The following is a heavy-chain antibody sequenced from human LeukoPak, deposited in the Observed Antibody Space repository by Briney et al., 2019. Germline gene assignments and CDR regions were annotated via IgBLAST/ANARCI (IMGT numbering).Heavy chain of an antibody. D-gene: IGHD3-22*01. CDR2: INHSGSS. CDR1: GGSLSGYY. V-gene: IGHV4-34*01. Sequence: SETLSLTCAVYGGSLSGYYWSWIRKPPGKGLEWIGEINHSGSSNYNPSLKSRVTISVDTSKNQFSLKLTSVTAADTAVYYCARREDYYDTSGYLNWFDPWGQGTLVTVSS. CDR3: ARREDYYDTSGYLNWFDP. J-gene: IGHJ5*02.